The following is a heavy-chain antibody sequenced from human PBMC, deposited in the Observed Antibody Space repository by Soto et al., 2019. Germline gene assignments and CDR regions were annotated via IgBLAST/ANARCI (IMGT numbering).Heavy chain of an antibody. D-gene: IGHD2-15*01. CDR2: ISGSGGNT. CDR1: GFTVSSNY. J-gene: IGHJ3*01. V-gene: IGHV3-23*01. CDR3: AHPRGFGVFDAYDF. Sequence: GGSLRLSCAASGFTVSSNYMSWVRQAPGKGLEWVSAISGSGGNTFYADSVKGRFTISRDNSINTLYLQMNSLRTEDTAVYYCAHPRGFGVFDAYDFWGQGTMVTVSS.